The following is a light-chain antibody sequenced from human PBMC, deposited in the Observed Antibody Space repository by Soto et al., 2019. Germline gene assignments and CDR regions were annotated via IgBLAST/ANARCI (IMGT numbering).Light chain of an antibody. J-gene: IGLJ2*01. CDR2: EVS. CDR3: SSYTSISTPV. V-gene: IGLV2-14*01. Sequence: QSALTQPASVSGSPGQSITISCTETSSDVGGYNYVSWYQQHPGKAPKLMIYEVSNRPSGVSNRFSGSKSGNTASLTISGLQAEDEADYYCSSYTSISTPVFGGGTKLTV. CDR1: SSDVGGYNY.